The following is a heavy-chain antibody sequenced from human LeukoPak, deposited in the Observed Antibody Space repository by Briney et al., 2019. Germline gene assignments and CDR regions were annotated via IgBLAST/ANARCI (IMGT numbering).Heavy chain of an antibody. J-gene: IGHJ5*02. V-gene: IGHV3-23*01. D-gene: IGHD3-3*01. Sequence: TGGSLRLSCAASGSTFRNHVMYWVRQAPGKGLGWVSVITNSGGSTYYADSVKGRFAISRDNSRNTLYLQMNSLRAEDTALYYCAKEVFGTFDPWGQGTLVTVSS. CDR2: ITNSGGST. CDR3: AKEVFGTFDP. CDR1: GSTFRNHV.